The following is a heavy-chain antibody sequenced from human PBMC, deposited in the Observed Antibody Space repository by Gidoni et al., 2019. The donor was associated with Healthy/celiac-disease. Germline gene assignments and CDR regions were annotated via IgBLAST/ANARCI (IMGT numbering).Heavy chain of an antibody. CDR3: AKDLPTTVTAFDY. CDR1: EFTFSSYG. Sequence: QVRLVESGGGVVQPGRSRRLSCAAYEFTFSSYGMDWVRQAPGKGLEWVEVISDDGSNKYYADSVKGRFTISRDNSKNTLYLQMNSLRAEDTAVYYCAKDLPTTVTAFDYWGQGTLVTVSS. J-gene: IGHJ4*02. V-gene: IGHV3-30*18. D-gene: IGHD4-17*01. CDR2: ISDDGSNK.